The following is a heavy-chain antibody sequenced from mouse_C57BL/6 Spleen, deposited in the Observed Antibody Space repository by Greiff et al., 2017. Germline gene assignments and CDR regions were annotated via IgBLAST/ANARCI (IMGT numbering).Heavy chain of an antibody. CDR3: TKDAY. CDR2: IDPETGGT. J-gene: IGHJ3*01. CDR1: GYTFTDYE. Sequence: QVQLKESGAELVRPGASVTLSCKASGYTFTDYEMHWVKQTPVHGLEWIGAIDPETGGTAYNQKFKGKAILTADKSSSTAYMELRSLTSADSAVYYCTKDAYWGQGTLVTVSA. V-gene: IGHV1-15*01.